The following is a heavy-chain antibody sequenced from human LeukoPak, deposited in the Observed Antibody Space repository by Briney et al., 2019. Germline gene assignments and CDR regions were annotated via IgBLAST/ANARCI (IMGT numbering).Heavy chain of an antibody. CDR2: TKQDGSEK. J-gene: IGHJ3*02. Sequence: GGSLRLSCAASGFTFSSYWMSWVRQAPGKGLEWVANTKQDGSEKYYVDSVKGRFTISRDNAKNSLYLQMNSLRAEDTAVYYCARIDFWSGWDAFDIWGQGTMVTVSS. CDR1: GFTFSSYW. D-gene: IGHD3-3*01. CDR3: ARIDFWSGWDAFDI. V-gene: IGHV3-7*01.